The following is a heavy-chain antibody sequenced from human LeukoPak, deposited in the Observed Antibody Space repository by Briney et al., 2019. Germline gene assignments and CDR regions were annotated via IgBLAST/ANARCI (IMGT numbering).Heavy chain of an antibody. J-gene: IGHJ4*02. CDR1: GFTFSSYN. V-gene: IGHV3-48*02. CDR2: ISSSSSPI. CDR3: ARGGTYCPDY. D-gene: IGHD1-26*01. Sequence: PGGSLRLSCAASGFTFSSYNMNWVRQAPGKGLEWVSYISSSSSPIFYADSVKGRFTISRDNAKNSLYLQMNSLRDEDTAVYCCARGGTYCPDYWGQGTLVTVSS.